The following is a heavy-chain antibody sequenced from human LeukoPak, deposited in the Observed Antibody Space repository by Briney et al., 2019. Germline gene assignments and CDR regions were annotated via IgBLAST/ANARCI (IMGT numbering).Heavy chain of an antibody. V-gene: IGHV4-39*07. Sequence: SETLSLTCTVSGGSISSSSYYWGWIRQPPGKGLEWIGSSYYSGSTYYNPSLKSRVTMSVDTSKNQFSLKLSSVTAADTAVYYCARESAVKGDYWGQGTLVTVSS. D-gene: IGHD4-11*01. CDR2: SYYSGST. CDR3: ARESAVKGDY. CDR1: GGSISSSSYY. J-gene: IGHJ4*02.